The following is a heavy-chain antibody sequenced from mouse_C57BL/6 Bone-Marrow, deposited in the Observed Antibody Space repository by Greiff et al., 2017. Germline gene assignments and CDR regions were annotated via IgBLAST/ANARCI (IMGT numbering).Heavy chain of an antibody. D-gene: IGHD2-5*01. CDR1: GYTFTSYW. CDR3: ARADNNYGRDFDV. CDR2: IHPNSGST. Sequence: QVQLQQPGAELVKPGASVKLSCKASGYTFTSYWMHWVKQRPGQGLEWIGMIHPNSGSTNYNEKFKSKATLTVDKSSSTAYMQLRSLTSVDSAVYDWARADNNYGRDFDVWGTGTTGTVSS. V-gene: IGHV1-64*01. J-gene: IGHJ1*03.